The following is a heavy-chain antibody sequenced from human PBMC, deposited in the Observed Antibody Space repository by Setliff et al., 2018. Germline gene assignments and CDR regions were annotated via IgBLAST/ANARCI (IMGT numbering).Heavy chain of an antibody. CDR2: FYSFGSI. J-gene: IGHJ4*02. CDR3: ARHKVIKKEFI. CDR1: GGSITSGGGFY. D-gene: IGHD3-10*01. V-gene: IGHV4-39*01. Sequence: PSETLSLTCSVSGGSITSGGGFYWAWIRQPPGKELEWIGSFYSFGSIYYSPSLKNRVTISGDTSSNQFSLNLNSVTAADTAVYYCARHKVIKKEFIWGQGALVTVSS.